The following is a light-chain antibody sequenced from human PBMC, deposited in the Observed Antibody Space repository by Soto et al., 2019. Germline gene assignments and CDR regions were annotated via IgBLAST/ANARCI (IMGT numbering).Light chain of an antibody. J-gene: IGKJ4*01. CDR1: QSVSSY. CDR3: QQRSNWPPLT. V-gene: IGKV3-11*01. CDR2: DAS. Sequence: IVLKQSPATLSLSPGERAILSCRASQSVSSYLAWYQQKPGQAPRLLIYDASNRATGIPARFSGSGSGTDFTLTISSLEPEDFAVYYCQQRSNWPPLTFGGGTKVDIK.